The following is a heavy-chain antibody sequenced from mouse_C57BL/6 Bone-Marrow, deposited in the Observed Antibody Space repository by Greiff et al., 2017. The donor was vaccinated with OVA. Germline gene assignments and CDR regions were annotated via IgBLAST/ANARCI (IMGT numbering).Heavy chain of an antibody. V-gene: IGHV1-7*01. Sequence: VQLQQSGAELAKPGASVTLSCKASGYTFTSYWMHWVKQRPGQGLEWIGSLNPSSGYTTSNQKFKDKATVTAYKSSSTAYMQLSSLTYEDSAVYYCAKKIYYDYDYFDYWGQGTTLTVSS. CDR2: LNPSSGYT. CDR3: AKKIYYDYDYFDY. CDR1: GYTFTSYW. J-gene: IGHJ2*01. D-gene: IGHD2-4*01.